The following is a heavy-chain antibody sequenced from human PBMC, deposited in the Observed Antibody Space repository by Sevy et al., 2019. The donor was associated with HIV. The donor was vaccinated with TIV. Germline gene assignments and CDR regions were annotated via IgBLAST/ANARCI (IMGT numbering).Heavy chain of an antibody. CDR2: ISVSGRST. J-gene: IGHJ6*02. V-gene: IGHV3-23*01. D-gene: IGHD2-15*01. CDR3: AKGFCSGGSCPRDYYYYGMDV. CDR1: EFTFSSYA. Sequence: GGSLRLSCAASEFTFSSYAMNWVRQAPGKGLEWVSSISVSGRSTYYADSVEGRFTISRDYSKNTLYLQMNSLRADDTAVYYCAKGFCSGGSCPRDYYYYGMDVWGQGTTVTVSS.